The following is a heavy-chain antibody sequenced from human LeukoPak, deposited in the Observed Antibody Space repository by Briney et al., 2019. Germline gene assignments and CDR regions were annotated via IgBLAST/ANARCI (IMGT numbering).Heavy chain of an antibody. J-gene: IGHJ6*03. Sequence: PSETLSLTCTVSGGSISSSSYYWGWIRQPPGKGLEWIGSIYYSGSTYYNPSLKSRVTISVDTSKNQFSLKLSSVTAADMAVYYCARQTTVSYYYYMDVWGKGTTVTVSS. CDR1: GGSISSSSYY. CDR3: ARQTTVSYYYYMDV. D-gene: IGHD4-11*01. CDR2: IYYSGST. V-gene: IGHV4-39*01.